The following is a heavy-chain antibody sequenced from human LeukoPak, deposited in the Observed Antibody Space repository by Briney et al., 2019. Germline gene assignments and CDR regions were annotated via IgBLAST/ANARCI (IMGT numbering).Heavy chain of an antibody. CDR3: ARADFRYYFDY. D-gene: IGHD3-3*01. J-gene: IGHJ4*02. Sequence: PGGSLRLSCAASGFTFSGCSMNWVRQAPGKGLEWVSSISSSSGYIYYADSVKGRFTISRDNAKKSLYLQMNSLRAEDTAVYYCARADFRYYFDYWGQGTLVTVSS. CDR1: GFTFSGCS. V-gene: IGHV3-21*01. CDR2: ISSSSGYI.